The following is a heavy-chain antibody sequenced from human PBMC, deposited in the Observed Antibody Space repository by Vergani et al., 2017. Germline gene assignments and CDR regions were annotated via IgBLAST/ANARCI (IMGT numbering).Heavy chain of an antibody. CDR3: AKDTASYYDFWSGYYLSSAFDI. CDR2: ISWNSGSI. V-gene: IGHV3-9*01. J-gene: IGHJ3*02. D-gene: IGHD3-3*01. CDR1: GFTFDDYA. Sequence: EVQLVESGGGLVQPGRSLRLSCAASGFTFDDYAMHWVRQAPGKGLEWVSGISWNSGSIGYADSVKGRFTISRDNAKNSLYLQMNSLRAEDTALYYCAKDTASYYDFWSGYYLSSAFDIGSQGTIVTVSS.